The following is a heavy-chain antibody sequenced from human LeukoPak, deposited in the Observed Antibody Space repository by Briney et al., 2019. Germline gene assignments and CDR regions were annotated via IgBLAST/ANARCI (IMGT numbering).Heavy chain of an antibody. CDR2: ISGSGGST. V-gene: IGHV3-23*01. CDR1: GFTFSSYA. D-gene: IGHD4-17*01. J-gene: IGHJ4*02. CDR3: AKYFDYDDHGRYFDY. Sequence: GGSLRLSCAASGFTFSSYAMSWVRQAPGKGLEWVSAISGSGGSTYYADSVKGRFTISRDNSKNTLYLQMNSLRAEDTAVYYCAKYFDYDDHGRYFDYWGQGTLVTVSS.